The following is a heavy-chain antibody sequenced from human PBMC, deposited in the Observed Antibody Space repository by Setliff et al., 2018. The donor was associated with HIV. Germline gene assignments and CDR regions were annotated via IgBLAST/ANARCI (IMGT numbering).Heavy chain of an antibody. CDR1: GGSITYGGHY. J-gene: IGHJ4*02. CDR3: ARTAPMLRGTIIRWDN. D-gene: IGHD3-10*01. CDR2: IYYSGST. Sequence: KSSETLSLTCTVSGGSITYGGHYWSWIRQHPGKGLELIGYIYYSGSTYYNPSLKSRPTISVDTSKNEFSLRLRSVTAADTAVYYCARTAPMLRGTIIRWDNWGQGTLVTVSS. V-gene: IGHV4-31*03.